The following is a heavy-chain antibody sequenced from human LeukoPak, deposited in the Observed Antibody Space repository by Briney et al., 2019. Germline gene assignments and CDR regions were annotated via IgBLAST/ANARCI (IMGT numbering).Heavy chain of an antibody. D-gene: IGHD3-22*01. Sequence: GGSLRLSCAASGFTFSSYGMHWVRQAPGKGPEWVAVISYDGSNKYYADSVKGRFTISRDNSKNTLYLQMNSLRAEDTAVYYCAKDRFAYDSSGYPDYWGQGTLVTVSS. CDR2: ISYDGSNK. J-gene: IGHJ4*02. CDR3: AKDRFAYDSSGYPDY. V-gene: IGHV3-30*18. CDR1: GFTFSSYG.